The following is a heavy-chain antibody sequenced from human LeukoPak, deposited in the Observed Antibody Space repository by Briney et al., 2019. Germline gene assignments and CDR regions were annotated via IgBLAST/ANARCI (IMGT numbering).Heavy chain of an antibody. CDR1: GGSISSSSYY. Sequence: SETLSLTCTVSGGSISSSSYYWGWIRQPPGKGLEWIGSIYYSGSTYYNPSLKSRVTISVDTSKNQFSLKLSSVTAADTAVYYCARGTMTTVTYYFDYWGQGTLVTVSS. V-gene: IGHV4-39*07. J-gene: IGHJ4*02. CDR2: IYYSGST. D-gene: IGHD4-17*01. CDR3: ARGTMTTVTYYFDY.